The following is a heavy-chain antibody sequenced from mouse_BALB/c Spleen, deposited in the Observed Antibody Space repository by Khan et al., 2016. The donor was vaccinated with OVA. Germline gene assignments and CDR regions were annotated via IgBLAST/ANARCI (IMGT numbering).Heavy chain of an antibody. D-gene: IGHD2-14*01. V-gene: IGHV3-8*02. CDR2: MIYSGNT. J-gene: IGHJ3*01. Sequence: EVQLQESGPSLVKPSQTLSLTCSVTGDSITSGYWSWIRKFPGNKLEYMGYMIYSGNTYYNPSLNSRISITRHTSKNQYYLQLNSVTNEDTATYYCARSTYRYAFAYWGQGTLVTVSA. CDR1: GDSITSGY. CDR3: ARSTYRYAFAY.